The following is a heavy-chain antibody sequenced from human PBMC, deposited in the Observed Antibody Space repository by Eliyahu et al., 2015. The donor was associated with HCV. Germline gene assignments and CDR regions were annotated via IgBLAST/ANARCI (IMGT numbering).Heavy chain of an antibody. Sequence: EVQLVQSGAEVKNPGESLEISCKGSGYSFTTHWIAWVRQMPGKGLEWMGIVYPGDSDTRYSPSFQGQVTISADKSISTAYLQWSSLKASDTAIYYCARHAPGIDYYGLDVWGQGTTVTVSS. V-gene: IGHV5-51*01. CDR3: ARHAPGIDYYGLDV. CDR1: GYSFTTHW. CDR2: VYPGDSDT. J-gene: IGHJ6*02. D-gene: IGHD6-13*01.